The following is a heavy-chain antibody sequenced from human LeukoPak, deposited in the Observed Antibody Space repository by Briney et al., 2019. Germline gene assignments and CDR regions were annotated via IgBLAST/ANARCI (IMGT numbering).Heavy chain of an antibody. Sequence: GASVKVSCKASGYTFARYYIHWVRQAPGRALEWMGWINPNSGGTNYAQKFHGRVTMTRDTSISTAYMGLSRLRSDDTAVYYCAREKGVSITMVRGVSSGWFDPWGQGTLVTVSS. CDR2: INPNSGGT. CDR3: AREKGVSITMVRGVSSGWFDP. CDR1: GYTFARYY. V-gene: IGHV1-2*02. D-gene: IGHD3-10*01. J-gene: IGHJ5*02.